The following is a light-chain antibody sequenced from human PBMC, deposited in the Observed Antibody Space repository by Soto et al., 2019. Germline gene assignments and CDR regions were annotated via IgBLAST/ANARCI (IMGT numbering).Light chain of an antibody. CDR1: QGISNY. J-gene: IGKJ1*01. Sequence: DIQMTQSPSSLSASLGDGVPITCRASQGISNYLACYQQKPGKVPKLLIYAASTLQSGVLSRFSGSGSGTDFTLTISSLQPEDVATYYCQKYNSASWTFGQGTKVDI. V-gene: IGKV1-27*01. CDR3: QKYNSASWT. CDR2: AAS.